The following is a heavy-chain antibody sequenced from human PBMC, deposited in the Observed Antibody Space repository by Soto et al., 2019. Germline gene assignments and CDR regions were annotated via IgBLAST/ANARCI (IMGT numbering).Heavy chain of an antibody. V-gene: IGHV3-30-3*01. CDR2: ISYDGSNK. J-gene: IGHJ6*02. D-gene: IGHD2-2*01. Sequence: QVQLVESGGGVVQPGRSLRLSCAASGFTFSSYAMHWVRQAPGKGLEWVAVISYDGSNKYYADSVKGRFTISRDNSKNTMDQQMNNLRGAETAVDYYAGSFWADVVVPPAMQEHPSYYYYGMDVWGQGTTVTVSS. CDR3: AGSFWADVVVPPAMQEHPSYYYYGMDV. CDR1: GFTFSSYA.